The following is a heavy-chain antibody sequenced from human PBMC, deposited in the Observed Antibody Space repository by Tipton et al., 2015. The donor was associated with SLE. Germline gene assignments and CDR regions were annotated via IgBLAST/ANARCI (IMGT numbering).Heavy chain of an antibody. Sequence: TLSLTCSVSGGSISSSSHYWAWIRQPPGKRLEWIGSIHYSGSTYYNPPLKSRVTIPVDTSKNQFSLKLSSVTAADTAVYYCARPHGNSRSDWYFDLGGRGTLVTVSS. V-gene: IGHV4-39*01. D-gene: IGHD4-23*01. J-gene: IGHJ2*01. CDR2: IHYSGST. CDR1: GGSISSSSHY. CDR3: ARPHGNSRSDWYFDL.